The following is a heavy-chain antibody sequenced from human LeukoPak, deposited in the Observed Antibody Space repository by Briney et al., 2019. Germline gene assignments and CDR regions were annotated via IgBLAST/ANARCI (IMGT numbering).Heavy chain of an antibody. CDR3: ARGGPGLLWFGGFDY. V-gene: IGHV1-46*01. CDR1: GSTFTSYY. CDR2: LNPTGGST. D-gene: IGHD3-10*01. J-gene: IGHJ4*02. Sequence: GASVKVSCKASGSTFTSYYMHRVRQAPGQGLEWMGLLNPTGGSTGYAQKFQGRVTMTRDMSTSTDYMELSSLRSEDTAIYYCARGGPGLLWFGGFDYWGQGTLVTVSS.